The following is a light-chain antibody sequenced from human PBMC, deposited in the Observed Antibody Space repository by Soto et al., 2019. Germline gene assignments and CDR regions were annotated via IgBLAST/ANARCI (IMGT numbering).Light chain of an antibody. J-gene: IGKJ2*01. CDR3: QQLNTDPYT. V-gene: IGKV1-9*01. Sequence: MQLTQSPSSLSASEGDRVTITCRASQDIRTYLAWYQQKPGKAPKLLLYAASILQNGVPSRFSGSGSGTDFALTISSLQPEDFATYYCQQLNTDPYTFGQGTKLEIK. CDR2: AAS. CDR1: QDIRTY.